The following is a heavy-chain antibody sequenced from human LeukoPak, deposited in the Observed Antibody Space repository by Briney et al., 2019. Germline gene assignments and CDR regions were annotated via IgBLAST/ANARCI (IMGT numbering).Heavy chain of an antibody. CDR3: ARWVGYSNWFDP. J-gene: IGHJ5*02. Sequence: ASVRVSFKAYGYTFTGYYVLWVRPAPGQGLEWMGGINPNSGGTHSAQKFQGRVTMTRDTAISTGYMEFSRLTSDDTAVYYCARWVGYSNWFDPWGQGTLVTVSS. V-gene: IGHV1-2*02. CDR1: GYTFTGYY. D-gene: IGHD2-15*01. CDR2: INPNSGGT.